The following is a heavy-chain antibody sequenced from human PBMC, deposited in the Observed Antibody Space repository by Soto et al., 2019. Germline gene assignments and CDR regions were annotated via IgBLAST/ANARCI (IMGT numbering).Heavy chain of an antibody. J-gene: IGHJ6*04. V-gene: IGHV4-59*01. CDR1: GGSISSYY. D-gene: IGHD3-10*01. CDR2: IYYSGST. CDR3: ARTMVRYSYYYYGMDV. Sequence: PSETLSLTCTVSGGSISSYYWSWIRQPPGKGLEWIGYIYYSGSTNYNPSLKSRVTISVDTSKNQFSLKLSSVTDADTAVYYCARTMVRYSYYYYGMDVWGKGTTVNVS.